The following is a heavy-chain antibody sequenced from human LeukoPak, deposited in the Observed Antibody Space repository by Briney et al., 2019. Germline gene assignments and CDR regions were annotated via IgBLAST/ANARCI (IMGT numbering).Heavy chain of an antibody. D-gene: IGHD6-6*01. CDR1: GYTFTSYG. V-gene: IGHV1-18*01. CDR2: ISAYNGNT. Sequence: ASVKVSCKASGYTFTSYGISWVRQAPGRGLEWMGWISAYNGNTNYAQKLQGRVTMTTDTSTSTAYMELRSLRSDDTAVYYCARLTGIAARPGWFDPWGQGTLVTVSS. J-gene: IGHJ5*02. CDR3: ARLTGIAARPGWFDP.